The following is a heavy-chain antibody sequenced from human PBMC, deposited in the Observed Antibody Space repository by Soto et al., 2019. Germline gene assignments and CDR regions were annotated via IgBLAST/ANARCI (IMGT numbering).Heavy chain of an antibody. V-gene: IGHV3-48*01. CDR1: GFTFSSYS. Sequence: PGGSLRLSCAASGFTFSSYSMNWVRQAPGKGLEWVSYISSSSSTIYYADSVKGRFTISRDNAKNSLYLQMNSLRAEDTAVYYCAREPEGAVDAFDIWGQGTMVTVSS. CDR3: AREPEGAVDAFDI. CDR2: ISSSSSTI. D-gene: IGHD6-19*01. J-gene: IGHJ3*02.